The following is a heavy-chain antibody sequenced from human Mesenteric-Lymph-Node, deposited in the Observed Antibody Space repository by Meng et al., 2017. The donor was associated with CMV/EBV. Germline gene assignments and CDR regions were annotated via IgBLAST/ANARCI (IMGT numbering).Heavy chain of an antibody. J-gene: IGHJ6*02. Sequence: ASVKVSCKASGYTFTSYGISWVRQAPGQGLEGMGWISAYNGNTNYAQKLQGRVTMTTDTSTSTAYMELRSLRSDDTAVYYCASRSVKLGYCSSTSCYTDYYYGMDVWGQGTTVTVSS. CDR2: ISAYNGNT. D-gene: IGHD2-2*02. V-gene: IGHV1-18*01. CDR3: ASRSVKLGYCSSTSCYTDYYYGMDV. CDR1: GYTFTSYG.